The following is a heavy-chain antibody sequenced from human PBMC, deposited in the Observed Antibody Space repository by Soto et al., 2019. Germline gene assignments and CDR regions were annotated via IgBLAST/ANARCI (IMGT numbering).Heavy chain of an antibody. Sequence: PGGSLRLSCAASGFTFSSYAMNWVRQAPGKGLEWVSGISGSGATTYYADSVKGRFTISRDNSKNTLYLQMNSLRGEDTAIYYCAKDSEITALSAAGACLDSWGQGTIVTVYS. J-gene: IGHJ4*02. CDR2: ISGSGATT. D-gene: IGHD6-13*01. CDR1: GFTFSSYA. V-gene: IGHV3-23*01. CDR3: AKDSEITALSAAGACLDS.